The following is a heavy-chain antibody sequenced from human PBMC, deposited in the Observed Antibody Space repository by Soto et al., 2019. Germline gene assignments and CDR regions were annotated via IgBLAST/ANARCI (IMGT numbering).Heavy chain of an antibody. CDR3: ARVGCSSTSCYASYYYYMDV. V-gene: IGHV1-3*01. D-gene: IGHD2-2*01. CDR1: GYTFTSYA. Sequence: ASVKVSCKASGYTFTSYAMHWVRQAPGQRLEWMGWINAGNGNTKYSQKFQGRVTITRDTSASTAYMELSSLRSEDTAVYYRARVGCSSTSCYASYYYYMDVWGKGTTVTVSS. J-gene: IGHJ6*03. CDR2: INAGNGNT.